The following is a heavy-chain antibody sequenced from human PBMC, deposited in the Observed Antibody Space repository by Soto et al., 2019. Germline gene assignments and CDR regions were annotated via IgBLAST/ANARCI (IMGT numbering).Heavy chain of an antibody. CDR1: GFFFSSFG. Sequence: HPGGSLRLSCAASGFFFSSFGMHWVRQAPGKGLEWVAHIWYDGSNRYYADSVKGRFTISRDNSRNTLYLQMNSLRAEDTAVYHCVRDLLGSGGHFDYWGQGTLVTVSS. J-gene: IGHJ4*02. D-gene: IGHD7-27*01. V-gene: IGHV3-33*01. CDR2: IWYDGSNR. CDR3: VRDLLGSGGHFDY.